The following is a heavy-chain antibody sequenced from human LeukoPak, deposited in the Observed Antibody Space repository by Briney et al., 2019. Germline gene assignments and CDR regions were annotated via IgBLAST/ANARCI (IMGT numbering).Heavy chain of an antibody. V-gene: IGHV3-21*01. Sequence: GGSLRLSCAASGFTFSSYAMSWVRQAPGKGLEWVSSISSTGDYIYYADSVKGRFTISRDNAKNSLYLQMNSLRVEDTAVYYCARVHHWNDSPFQYWGQGTLVTVSS. D-gene: IGHD1-1*01. J-gene: IGHJ1*01. CDR3: ARVHHWNDSPFQY. CDR2: ISSTGDYI. CDR1: GFTFSSYA.